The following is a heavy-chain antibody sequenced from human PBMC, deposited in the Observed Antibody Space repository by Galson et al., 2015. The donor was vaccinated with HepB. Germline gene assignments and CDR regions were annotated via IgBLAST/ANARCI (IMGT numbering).Heavy chain of an antibody. CDR1: GFTFSSYG. D-gene: IGHD5-24*01. V-gene: IGHV3-30*18. CDR3: AKVNGRMSIATITSYFDY. CDR2: ISYDGSNK. J-gene: IGHJ4*02. Sequence: SLRLSCAASGFTFSSYGMHWVRQAPGKGLEWVAVISYDGSNKYYADSVKGRFTISRDNSKNTLYLQMNSLRAEDTAVYYCAKVNGRMSIATITSYFDYWGQGTLVTVSS.